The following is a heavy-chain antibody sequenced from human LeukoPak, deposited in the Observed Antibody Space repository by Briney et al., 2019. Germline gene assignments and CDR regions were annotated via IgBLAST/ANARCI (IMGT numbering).Heavy chain of an antibody. V-gene: IGHV4-39*01. Sequence: SETLSLTRTVSGGSISSSSYYWGWIRQPPGKGLEWIGSIYYSGSTYYNPSLKSRVTISVDTSKNQFSLKLSSVTAADTAVYYCARRGLDYDYVWGSYRYHQSSDYWGQGTLVTVSS. CDR3: ARRGLDYDYVWGSYRYHQSSDY. CDR1: GGSISSSSYY. CDR2: IYYSGST. D-gene: IGHD3-16*02. J-gene: IGHJ4*02.